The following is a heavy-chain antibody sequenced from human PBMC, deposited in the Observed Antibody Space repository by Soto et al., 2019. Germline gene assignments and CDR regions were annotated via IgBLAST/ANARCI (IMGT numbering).Heavy chain of an antibody. J-gene: IGHJ6*02. CDR3: AKDRGNGDTPNIYSYYGIEV. Sequence: EVQLLESGGALEQPGGSLTLSCAVSGFSFNAYGMSWVRQAPGKGLEWISFISGGGGTIYYADSVKGRFISSRDNSKSTLYLQMTSLSVDDTAVYYCAKDRGNGDTPNIYSYYGIEVWGQGTTVTVSS. CDR2: ISGGGGTI. V-gene: IGHV3-23*01. D-gene: IGHD2-21*02. CDR1: GFSFNAYG.